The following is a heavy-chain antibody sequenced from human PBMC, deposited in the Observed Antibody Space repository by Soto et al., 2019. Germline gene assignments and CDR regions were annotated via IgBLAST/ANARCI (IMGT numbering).Heavy chain of an antibody. Sequence: SQTLSLTCAISGDSFSSNSAAWNWIRQSPSTGLEWLGRTYYRSQWYNDYAVSVKSRITINPDTSKNQFSLQLKSVTPEDTAVYYSARGGAAAGEENYYYGMDVWGQGTTVTVSS. V-gene: IGHV6-1*01. CDR2: TYYRSQWYN. CDR1: GDSFSSNSAA. CDR3: ARGGAAAGEENYYYGMDV. D-gene: IGHD6-13*01. J-gene: IGHJ6*02.